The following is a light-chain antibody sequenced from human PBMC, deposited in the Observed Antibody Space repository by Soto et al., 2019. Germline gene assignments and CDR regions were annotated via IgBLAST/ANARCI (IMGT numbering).Light chain of an antibody. CDR2: AAS. J-gene: IGKJ3*01. V-gene: IGKV1-27*01. Sequence: DIPMTQSPSSLSASVGDRVTITCRASQGISNYLAWYQQRPGKVPKLLIYAASTLQSGVPSRFSGSGSGTDFTLTISSLQPEDVATYYCQKCNSAPPFTFGPGTKVDIK. CDR1: QGISNY. CDR3: QKCNSAPPFT.